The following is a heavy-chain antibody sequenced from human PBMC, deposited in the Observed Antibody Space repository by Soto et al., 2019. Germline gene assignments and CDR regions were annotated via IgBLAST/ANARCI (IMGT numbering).Heavy chain of an antibody. D-gene: IGHD5-12*01. CDR2: INPNSGVT. J-gene: IGHJ6*03. Sequence: QVQLVQSGAEVKKPGASVTVSCRASGDTFTGYYMHWVRQAPGQGLEWMGWINPNSGVTKYAQKFQGWVTMTRDKSIRTVYMQLSRLRSDDTAVYYCAGESGGATATLDYYYFYMDVWGTGTTVTVSS. CDR3: AGESGGATATLDYYYFYMDV. V-gene: IGHV1-2*04. CDR1: GDTFTGYY.